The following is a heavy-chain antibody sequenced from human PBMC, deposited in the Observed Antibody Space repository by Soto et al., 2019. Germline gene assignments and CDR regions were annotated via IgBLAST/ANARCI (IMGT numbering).Heavy chain of an antibody. V-gene: IGHV1-3*01. CDR3: ARISCSSTSYYPNWFDP. CDR1: GYTFTSYA. CDR2: INAGNGNT. D-gene: IGHD2-2*01. Sequence: ASRKVSCKASGYTFTSYARQGVLQAPGQRLEWMGWINAGNGNTKYSQKCQDRVTITRNTSASTAYRERGSLRSEDTAVYYCARISCSSTSYYPNWFDPWGQGTLVTVSS. J-gene: IGHJ5*02.